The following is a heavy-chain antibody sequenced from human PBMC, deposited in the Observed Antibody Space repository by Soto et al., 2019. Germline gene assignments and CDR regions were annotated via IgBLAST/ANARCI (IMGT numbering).Heavy chain of an antibody. CDR3: ARDRGYR. CDR2: IYSGGST. J-gene: IGHJ3*01. D-gene: IGHD5-12*01. Sequence: EVQLVESGGGLVQPGGSLRLSCAASGFSVGDNYMKWVRQAPGKGLEWVSLIYSGGSTFYADSVKGRFTISRDNSKNTLFLQMNNLRVDDTAVYYCARDRGYRWVQGTMVTVSA. V-gene: IGHV3-66*01. CDR1: GFSVGDNY.